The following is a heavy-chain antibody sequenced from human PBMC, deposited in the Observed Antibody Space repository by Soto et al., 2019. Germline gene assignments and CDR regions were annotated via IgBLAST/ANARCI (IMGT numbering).Heavy chain of an antibody. J-gene: IGHJ5*02. Sequence: QVQLVQSGAEEKKPGASVKVSCKASGYTFTSYAMHWVRQAPGQRLEWMGWINAGNGNTKYSQKFQGRVTITRDTSASTAYMELSSLRSEDTAVYYCARFALSVRGSYYETKPIAFDPWGQGTLVTVSS. D-gene: IGHD1-26*01. V-gene: IGHV1-3*05. CDR3: ARFALSVRGSYYETKPIAFDP. CDR2: INAGNGNT. CDR1: GYTFTSYA.